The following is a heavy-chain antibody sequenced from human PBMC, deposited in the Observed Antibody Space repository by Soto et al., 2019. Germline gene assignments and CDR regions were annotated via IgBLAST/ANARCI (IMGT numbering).Heavy chain of an antibody. CDR3: ARCSGRGAENYYYYYGIDV. CDR2: LIPIFGTA. CDR1: GGTFSSYA. D-gene: IGHD2-15*01. Sequence: QVQLVQSGAEVKKPGSSVKVSCKASGGTFSSYAISWVRQAPGQGLEWMVGLIPIFGTANYAQKFQGRVTITADEYTSTDYMERSSLRSEDTAVYYWARCSGRGAENYYYYYGIDVWGQGPTVTVSS. V-gene: IGHV1-69*12. J-gene: IGHJ6*02.